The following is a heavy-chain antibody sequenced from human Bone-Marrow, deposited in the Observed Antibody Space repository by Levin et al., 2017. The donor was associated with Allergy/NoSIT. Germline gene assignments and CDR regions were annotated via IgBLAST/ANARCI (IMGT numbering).Heavy chain of an antibody. D-gene: IGHD3/OR15-3a*01. CDR2: IYHSGNT. J-gene: IGHJ1*01. Sequence: SQTLSLTCTVTGDSLRENYWSWMRQPPGKGLEWIGYIYHSGNTNTNPSLKSRVTLSLDTSKNQFSLKLRSVTAADPAVYLCSEGEGIPSGGLDNWGQGTRVTVS. CDR3: SEGEGIPSGGLDN. V-gene: IGHV4-59*01. CDR1: GDSLRENY.